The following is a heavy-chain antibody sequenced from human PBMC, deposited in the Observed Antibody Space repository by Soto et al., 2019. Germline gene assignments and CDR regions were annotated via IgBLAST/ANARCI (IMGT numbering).Heavy chain of an antibody. Sequence: QVQLVESGGGVVQPGRSLRLSCAASGFTFSNYGMHWVRQAPGKGLEWVAMIPHDGGTQYYADSVKGRFTISRDDSSNTLYLQLSSLGADETAVYFCARGGFARYCRAYLDYWGQGTLVTVSS. CDR2: IPHDGGTQ. D-gene: IGHD1-26*01. J-gene: IGHJ4*02. CDR1: GFTFSNYG. CDR3: ARGGFARYCRAYLDY. V-gene: IGHV3-30*03.